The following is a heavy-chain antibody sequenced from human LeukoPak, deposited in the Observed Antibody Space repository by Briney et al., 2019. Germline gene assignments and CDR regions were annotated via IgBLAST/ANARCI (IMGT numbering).Heavy chain of an antibody. D-gene: IGHD4-11*01. CDR1: GYTFTSYY. CDR2: INPSGGST. Sequence: ASVKVSCKASGYTFTSYYMHWVRQAPGQGLEWMGIINPSGGSTSYAQKFQGRVTMTRDTSTSTVYMELSSLRSEDTAVYYCARDKGATVTTDAFDIWGQGTMVTVSS. J-gene: IGHJ3*02. CDR3: ARDKGATVTTDAFDI. V-gene: IGHV1-46*01.